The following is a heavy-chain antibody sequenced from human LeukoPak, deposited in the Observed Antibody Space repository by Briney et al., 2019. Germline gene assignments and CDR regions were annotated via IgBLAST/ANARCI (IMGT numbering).Heavy chain of an antibody. CDR2: INRSGST. V-gene: IGHV4-34*01. CDR1: GGSFSGYY. Sequence: PSETLSLTCAVYGGSFSGYYWSWIRQPPGKGLEWIGEINRSGSTNYNPSLKSRVTISVDTSKNQFSLKLSSVTAADTAVYYCARLGYCSGGSCYSDYWGQGTLVTVSS. J-gene: IGHJ4*02. D-gene: IGHD2-15*01. CDR3: ARLGYCSGGSCYSDY.